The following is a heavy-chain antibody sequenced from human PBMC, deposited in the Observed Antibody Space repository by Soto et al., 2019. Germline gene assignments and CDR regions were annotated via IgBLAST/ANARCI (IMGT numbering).Heavy chain of an antibody. D-gene: IGHD2-2*01. CDR2: IYSGGST. Sequence: EVPLVESGGGLVQPGGSLRLSCAASGFIVSSNSMTWVRQAPGKGLEWVSIIYSGGSTSYADSVKGRFTISRHNSKNTLYLHMNSLRAEDTAVYYCATYQLRDYYGMDLWGQGTTVTVSS. V-gene: IGHV3-53*04. CDR1: GFIVSSNS. J-gene: IGHJ6*02. CDR3: ATYQLRDYYGMDL.